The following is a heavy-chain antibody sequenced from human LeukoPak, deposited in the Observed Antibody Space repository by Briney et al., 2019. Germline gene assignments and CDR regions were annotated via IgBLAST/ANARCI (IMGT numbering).Heavy chain of an antibody. CDR1: GGSFSCYY. Sequence: SETLSLTCAVYGGSFSCYYWSWIRQPPGKGLEWIGEINHSGSTNYNPSLKSRVTISVDTSKNQFSLKLSSVTAADTAVYYCARRRMVRGVIAFDYWGQGTLVTVSS. V-gene: IGHV4-34*01. CDR3: ARRRMVRGVIAFDY. CDR2: INHSGST. J-gene: IGHJ4*02. D-gene: IGHD3-10*01.